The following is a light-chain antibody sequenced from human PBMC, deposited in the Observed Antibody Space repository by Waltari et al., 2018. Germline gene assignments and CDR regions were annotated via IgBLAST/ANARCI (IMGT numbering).Light chain of an antibody. V-gene: IGLV2-8*01. J-gene: IGLJ2*01. CDR2: EVS. CDR3: SSYAGSNNLV. CDR1: SSDDGGYNY. Sequence: QSALTQPPSASGSPGQSVTISCTGTSSDDGGYNYVSRYQQHPGKAPKLMIYEVSKRPSGVPDRFSGSKSGNTASLTVSGLQAEDEADYYCSSYAGSNNLVFGGGTKLTVL.